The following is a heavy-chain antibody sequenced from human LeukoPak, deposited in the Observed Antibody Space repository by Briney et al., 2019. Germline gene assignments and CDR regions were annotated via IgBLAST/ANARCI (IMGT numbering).Heavy chain of an antibody. V-gene: IGHV3-20*04. D-gene: IGHD6-19*01. Sequence: PGGSLRLSCAASGFIFDDFGMTWVRQAPGKGLEWVAGTNWNGGTTGYGGFVKGRFTISRDNAKNSLYLLMNNLGVEDTAMYFCARAYSNGGYFYYYMDVWGKGTTVTVSS. CDR3: ARAYSNGGYFYYYMDV. J-gene: IGHJ6*03. CDR1: GFIFDDFG. CDR2: TNWNGGTT.